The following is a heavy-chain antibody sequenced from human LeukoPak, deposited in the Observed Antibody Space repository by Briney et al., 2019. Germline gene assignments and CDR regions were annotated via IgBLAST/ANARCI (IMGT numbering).Heavy chain of an antibody. CDR3: ARPGYCSSTSCYQDAFDI. CDR2: IYPGDSDT. J-gene: IGHJ3*02. Sequence: GESLQISCKGSGYSFTSYWIGWVRQMPGKGLEWMGIIYPGDSDTRYGPSFQGQVTISADKSISTAYLQWSSLKASDTAMYYCARPGYCSSTSCYQDAFDIWGQGTMVTVSS. CDR1: GYSFTSYW. V-gene: IGHV5-51*01. D-gene: IGHD2-2*01.